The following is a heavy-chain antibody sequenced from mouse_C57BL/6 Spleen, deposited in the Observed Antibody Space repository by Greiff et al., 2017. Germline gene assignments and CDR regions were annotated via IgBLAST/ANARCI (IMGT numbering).Heavy chain of an antibody. CDR3: ASDTTVVGCAMDY. Sequence: QVQLQQSGAELAKPGASVKLSCKASGYTFTSSWMHWVKQRPGQGLEWIGYINPSSGYTKYNQKFKDKATLTADKSSSTAYMQLSSLTYEDSAVYYCASDTTVVGCAMDYWGQGTSVTVSS. D-gene: IGHD1-1*01. CDR2: INPSSGYT. J-gene: IGHJ4*01. V-gene: IGHV1-7*01. CDR1: GYTFTSSW.